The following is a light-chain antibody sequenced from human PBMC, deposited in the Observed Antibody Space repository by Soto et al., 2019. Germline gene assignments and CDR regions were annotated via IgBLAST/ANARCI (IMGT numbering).Light chain of an antibody. CDR1: QDISHH. CDR2: DAS. J-gene: IGKJ2*01. Sequence: DLQMTQSPSSLSASVGDRVAITCQASQDISHHLIWYQQKPGKAPKLLIYDASNLETGVPSRFSGSGSGTDFTFTISSLQPEDIAAYYCQQYDNLPYTFGQGTKLEIK. V-gene: IGKV1-33*01. CDR3: QQYDNLPYT.